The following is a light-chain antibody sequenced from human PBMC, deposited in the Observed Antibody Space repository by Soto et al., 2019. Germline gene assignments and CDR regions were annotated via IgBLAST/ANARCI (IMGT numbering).Light chain of an antibody. J-gene: IGKJ5*01. V-gene: IGKV1-6*01. Sequence: AIEMTQSPSSLSASVGDRVTITCRASQGIRNDLGWYQQKPGKAPNLLIYAASSLQSGVPSRFSGSGSGTDFILTISSLQPEDSASYYCQQYYSYPITFGKGTRLE. CDR3: QQYYSYPIT. CDR1: QGIRND. CDR2: AAS.